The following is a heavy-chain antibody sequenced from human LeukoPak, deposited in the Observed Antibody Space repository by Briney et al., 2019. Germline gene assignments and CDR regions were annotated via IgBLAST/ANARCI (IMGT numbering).Heavy chain of an antibody. V-gene: IGHV3-23*01. CDR1: GFTFSSYA. J-gene: IGHJ3*02. CDR3: AREALINIVVVVAATPEDAFDI. D-gene: IGHD2-15*01. Sequence: PGGSLRLSCAASGFTFSSYAMSWVRQAPGKGLEWVSAISGSGGSTYYADSVKGRFTISRDNSKNTLYLQMNSLRAEDTAVYYCAREALINIVVVVAATPEDAFDIWGQGTMVTVSS. CDR2: ISGSGGST.